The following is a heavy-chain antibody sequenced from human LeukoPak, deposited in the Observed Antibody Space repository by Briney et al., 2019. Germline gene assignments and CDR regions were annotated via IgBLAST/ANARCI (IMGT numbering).Heavy chain of an antibody. CDR3: ARHGGYNSSPYFDY. Sequence: PGESLKISFKGSGYSFTSYWIGWVRPLPGKGLEWMGIIYPGDSDTRYSPSFQGQVTISADKSICTAYLQWSSLKASDTAMYYCARHGGYNSSPYFDYWGQGTLVTVSS. D-gene: IGHD5-24*01. V-gene: IGHV5-51*01. CDR2: IYPGDSDT. CDR1: GYSFTSYW. J-gene: IGHJ4*02.